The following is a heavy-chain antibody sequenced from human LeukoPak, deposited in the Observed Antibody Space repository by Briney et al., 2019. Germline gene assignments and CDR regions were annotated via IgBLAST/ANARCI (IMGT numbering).Heavy chain of an antibody. Sequence: GGSLRLSCAASGFTFSSYAMSWVRQAPGKGLEWVSAISGSGGSTYYADSVKGRFTISRDNSKNTVYLQMNSLRAEDTAVYYCARWVLVATIRYFDYWGQGTLVTVSS. D-gene: IGHD5-12*01. CDR1: GFTFSSYA. CDR3: ARWVLVATIRYFDY. CDR2: ISGSGGST. J-gene: IGHJ4*02. V-gene: IGHV3-23*01.